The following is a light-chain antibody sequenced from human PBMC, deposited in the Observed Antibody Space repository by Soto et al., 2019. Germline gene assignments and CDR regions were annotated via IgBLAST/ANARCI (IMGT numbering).Light chain of an antibody. CDR1: QDISSW. Sequence: IESSHFASSISATLGVSRTITCRASQDISSWLAWYQQKPGKAPKIMIYAASSLQGGVPSRFSGSGSGTEFTLTISSLQPEDFATYYCQQASSFPPTFGQGTRLEI. CDR3: QQASSFPPT. V-gene: IGKV1-12*01. CDR2: AAS. J-gene: IGKJ5*01.